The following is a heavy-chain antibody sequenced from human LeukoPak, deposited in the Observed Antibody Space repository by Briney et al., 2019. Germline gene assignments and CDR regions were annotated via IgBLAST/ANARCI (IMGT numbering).Heavy chain of an antibody. V-gene: IGHV3-73*01. CDR2: IRSKANTYAT. Sequence: QTGGSLRLSCAASGFTFSGSAVHWVRQASGKGLEWVGRIRSKANTYATAYAASVKGRFSISRDDSKNTAYLQLNSLKTEDTAVYYCSAAVGTDFYDYGMDVWGQGTTVTVSS. D-gene: IGHD6-13*01. CDR3: SAAVGTDFYDYGMDV. J-gene: IGHJ6*02. CDR1: GFTFSGSA.